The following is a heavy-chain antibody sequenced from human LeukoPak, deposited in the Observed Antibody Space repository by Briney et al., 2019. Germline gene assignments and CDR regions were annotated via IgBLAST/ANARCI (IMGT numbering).Heavy chain of an antibody. J-gene: IGHJ4*02. V-gene: IGHV4-31*03. Sequence: SQTLSLTCTVSGRSISSGCYYWSWIRQHPGKGLERIGYIYYSGSTYYNPSLKSRVTISVDTSENQFSLKLTSVTAADTAVYYCARSPEYYFDYWGQGTLVTVSS. CDR1: GRSISSGCYY. CDR2: IYYSGST. D-gene: IGHD1-14*01. CDR3: ARSPEYYFDY.